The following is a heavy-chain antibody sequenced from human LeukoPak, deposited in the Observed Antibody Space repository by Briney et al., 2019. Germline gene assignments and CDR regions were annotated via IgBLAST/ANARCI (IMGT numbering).Heavy chain of an antibody. D-gene: IGHD2-2*01. CDR1: GGTFISYA. J-gene: IGHJ5*02. CDR2: IIPILGIA. V-gene: IGHV1-69*04. Sequence: GASVKVSCKASGGTFISYAISWVRQAPVQGLERMGRIIPILGIANYAQKFQGRVTITADKSTSTAYMELRSLRSDDTAVYYCARDTVFKGVVPAAFFDPWGQGTLVTVSS. CDR3: ARDTVFKGVVPAAFFDP.